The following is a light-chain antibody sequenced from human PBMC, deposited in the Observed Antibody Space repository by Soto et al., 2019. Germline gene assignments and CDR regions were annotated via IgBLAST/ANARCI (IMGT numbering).Light chain of an antibody. CDR2: GAS. CDR1: QSVSSSY. CDR3: QQYGSSRT. Sequence: EIVLTQSPGTLSLSPGERATLSCRASQSVSSSYLAWYQQKPGQAPRLLIYGASSRATGIPDRFSGSGSRTDVTLTISRLEPEDFAVYYCQQYGSSRTFGQGTKVEFK. V-gene: IGKV3-20*01. J-gene: IGKJ1*01.